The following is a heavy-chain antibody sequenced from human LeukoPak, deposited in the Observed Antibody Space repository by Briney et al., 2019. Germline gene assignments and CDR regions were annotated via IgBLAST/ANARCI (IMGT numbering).Heavy chain of an antibody. V-gene: IGHV3-48*02. D-gene: IGHD4-17*01. CDR1: GFTFTTYS. Sequence: GGSLRLSCAASGFTFTTYSMNWVRQAPGKGLEWVSYISGSTSNIKYADSVMGRFTISRDNAKNSLYLQMNSLRDEDTAVYYCARDLYGDYSFDYWGQGTLITVSS. J-gene: IGHJ4*02. CDR3: ARDLYGDYSFDY. CDR2: ISGSTSNI.